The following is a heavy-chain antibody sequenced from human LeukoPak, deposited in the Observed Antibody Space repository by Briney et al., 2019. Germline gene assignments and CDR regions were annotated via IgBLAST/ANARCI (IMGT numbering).Heavy chain of an antibody. CDR1: GYTFTGYY. Sequence: ASVTVSCKASGYTFTGYYIHWVRQAPGQGLEWMGWINPNSGDTNIAQKFQGRVTMTWETSTSTTYMDLNNLSSDDTGVCFCARDLGAASGFDYWGQGTLVTVSS. CDR3: ARDLGAASGFDY. CDR2: INPNSGDT. D-gene: IGHD3-16*01. J-gene: IGHJ4*02. V-gene: IGHV1-2*02.